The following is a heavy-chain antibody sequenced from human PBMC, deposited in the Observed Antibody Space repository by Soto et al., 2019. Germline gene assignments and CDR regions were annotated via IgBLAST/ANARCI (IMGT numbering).Heavy chain of an antibody. D-gene: IGHD3-22*01. Sequence: PSETLSLTCAVYGGSFSGNYWSWIRQPPGKGLGWIGEIDHSGSTNYNPSLKSRVTISVDTSKNQFSLKLSSVTAADTAVYYCARDDDSSGYPLYFDYWGQGTLVTVSS. CDR3: ARDDDSSGYPLYFDY. CDR1: GGSFSGNY. CDR2: IDHSGST. J-gene: IGHJ4*02. V-gene: IGHV4-34*01.